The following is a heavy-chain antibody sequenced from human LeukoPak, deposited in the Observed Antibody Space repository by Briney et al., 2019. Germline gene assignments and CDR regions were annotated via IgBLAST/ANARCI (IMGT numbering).Heavy chain of an antibody. D-gene: IGHD3-3*01. J-gene: IGHJ4*02. CDR2: ISSSSSTI. CDR1: GFTSSSYS. CDR3: ARGGTYYDFWSGYYVDY. Sequence: GGSLRLSCAASGFTSSSYSMNWVRQAPGKGLEWVSYISSSSSTIYYADSVKGRFTISRDNAKNSLYLQMNSLRAEDTAVYYCARGGTYYDFWSGYYVDYWGQGTLVTVSS. V-gene: IGHV3-48*04.